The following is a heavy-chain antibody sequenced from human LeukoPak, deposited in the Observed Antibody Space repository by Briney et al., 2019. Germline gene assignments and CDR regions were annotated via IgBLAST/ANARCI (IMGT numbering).Heavy chain of an antibody. CDR3: ARRPRAGWFDP. J-gene: IGHJ5*02. CDR1: GGSISSSSYY. Sequence: SETLSLTCTVSGGSISSSSYYWGWIRQPPGKGLEWIGSIYYSGNTYYNPSLKSRVTISVDTSKNQFSLKLTSVTAADTAVYYCARRPRAGWFDPWGQGTLVTVSS. CDR2: IYYSGNT. V-gene: IGHV4-39*01.